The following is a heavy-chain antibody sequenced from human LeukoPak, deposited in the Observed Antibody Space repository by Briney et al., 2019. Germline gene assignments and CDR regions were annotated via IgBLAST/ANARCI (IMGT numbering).Heavy chain of an antibody. CDR1: GFYLSSGYY. J-gene: IGHJ3*02. CDR3: ATNIAAAAPYGRDAFDI. CDR2: IYHRGTT. Sequence: NPSETLSLTCSVSGFYLSSGYYWGWIRQPPGGGLQWIGSIYHRGTTYYNPSLKSRVSMSVDKSKSQFSLKLSSVTAADTAVYYCATNIAAAAPYGRDAFDIWGQGTMVTVSS. V-gene: IGHV4-38-2*02. D-gene: IGHD6-13*01.